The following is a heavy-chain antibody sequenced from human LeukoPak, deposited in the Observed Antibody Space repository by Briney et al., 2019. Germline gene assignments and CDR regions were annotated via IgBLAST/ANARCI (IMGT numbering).Heavy chain of an antibody. D-gene: IGHD3-22*01. J-gene: IGHJ4*02. Sequence: SETLSLTCEVSGVSISSSNWWTWVRQSPGKGLEWVGEIQHTGSTNYNPSLKSRVTLSVDKAKNHFSLTLTSVTAADTAVYYCARDQRYTAAWYQNYDSGGSYPTFDYWGQGALVTVSS. CDR2: IQHTGST. V-gene: IGHV4-4*02. CDR1: GVSISSSNW. CDR3: ARDQRYTAAWYQNYDSGGSYPTFDY.